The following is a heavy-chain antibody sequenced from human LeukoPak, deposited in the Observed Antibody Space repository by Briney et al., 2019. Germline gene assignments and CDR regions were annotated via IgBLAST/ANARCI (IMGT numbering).Heavy chain of an antibody. CDR2: ISNNGGST. J-gene: IGHJ4*02. V-gene: IGHV3-64*01. D-gene: IGHD6-6*01. CDR3: TRTSIAAREADY. CDR1: GFTFSRYS. Sequence: GGSLRLSCAASGFTFSRYSMHWVRQAPGKGLEYVSAISNNGGSTYYAKSVKGRFTISRDNSKNTLYLQMGSLRAEDMAVYYCTRTSIAAREADYWGQGTLVTVSS.